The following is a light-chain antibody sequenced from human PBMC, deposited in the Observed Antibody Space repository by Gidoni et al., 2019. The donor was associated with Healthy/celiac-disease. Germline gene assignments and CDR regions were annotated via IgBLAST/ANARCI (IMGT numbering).Light chain of an antibody. Sequence: EIVLSYSPATLSLSPGERATLSCRASQSIISYLSWYQQKPGQAPRLLIYDACNRATGIPARFSGSGSGTDFTLTISSLEPEDFAVYYCQQRDNWPPITFGQGTRLEIK. J-gene: IGKJ5*01. V-gene: IGKV3-11*01. CDR2: DAC. CDR3: QQRDNWPPIT. CDR1: QSIISY.